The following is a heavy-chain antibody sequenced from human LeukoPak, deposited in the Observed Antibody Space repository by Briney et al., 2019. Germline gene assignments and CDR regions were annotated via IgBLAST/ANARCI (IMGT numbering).Heavy chain of an antibody. CDR1: GDTFGSYY. J-gene: IGHJ4*02. D-gene: IGHD1-26*01. CDR3: ARYSGGNSIDY. CDR2: FSYSGST. Sequence: SETLSLTCSVSGDTFGSYYWTWIRQPPGKGLEWIVYFSYSGSTNYNPSLKSRVPMSVDTSKNQFSLNLRSVSAADTAVYYCARYSGGNSIDYWGQGTLVTVS. V-gene: IGHV4-59*01.